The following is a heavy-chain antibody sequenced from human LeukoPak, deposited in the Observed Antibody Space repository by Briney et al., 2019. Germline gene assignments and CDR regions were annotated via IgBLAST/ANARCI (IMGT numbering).Heavy chain of an antibody. Sequence: SETXSLTCXXSXGSISSYYWXWIRQPPGKGLEWIGYIYTSGSTNYNPSLKSRVTISVDTSKNQFSLKLSSVTAADTAVYYCARRDSSSWYGGWFDPWGQGTLVTVSS. CDR2: IYTSGST. CDR1: XGSISSYY. CDR3: ARRDSSSWYGGWFDP. D-gene: IGHD6-13*01. V-gene: IGHV4-4*09. J-gene: IGHJ5*02.